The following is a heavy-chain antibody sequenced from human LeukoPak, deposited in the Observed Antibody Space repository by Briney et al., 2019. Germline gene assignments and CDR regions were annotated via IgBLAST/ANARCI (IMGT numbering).Heavy chain of an antibody. D-gene: IGHD3-9*01. J-gene: IGHJ5*02. V-gene: IGHV3-73*01. CDR1: GFTFSGSA. CDR2: IRSKANSYAT. CDR3: TRRAASLRYFEGPIWWFDP. Sequence: GGSLRLSCAASGFTFSGSAMHWVRQASGKGLEWVGRIRSKANSYATAYAASVKGRFTISRDDSKNTAYLQMNSLKTEDTAVYYCTRRAASLRYFEGPIWWFDPWGQGTLVTVSS.